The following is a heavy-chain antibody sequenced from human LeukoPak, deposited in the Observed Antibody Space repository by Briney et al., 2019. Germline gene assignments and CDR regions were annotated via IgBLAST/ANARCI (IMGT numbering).Heavy chain of an antibody. CDR3: VRRSYCAGGSCYSLDY. V-gene: IGHV5-51*01. CDR2: IYPGDSET. CDR1: GYNFAGYW. D-gene: IGHD2-15*01. Sequence: GESLKISCNSSGYNFAGYWIAWVRQMPGKGLEWMGVIYPGDSETIYSPSFEGRVTISVDMSISAAYLRWSSLTASDTAIYYCVRRSYCAGGSCYSLDYWGQGTLVTVSS. J-gene: IGHJ4*02.